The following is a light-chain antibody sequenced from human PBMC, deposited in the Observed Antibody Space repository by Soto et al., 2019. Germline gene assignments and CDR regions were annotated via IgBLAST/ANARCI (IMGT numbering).Light chain of an antibody. Sequence: HSVLPQPASVSGSPGQSITISCTGTSSDVGGYNYVSWYQQHPGRAPKLMIYDVSNRPSGVSNRFSGSKSGNTASLTISGLQPEDEADYYCSSYTSSSTYVFGTGTKVTVL. CDR2: DVS. CDR1: SSDVGGYNY. J-gene: IGLJ1*01. CDR3: SSYTSSSTYV. V-gene: IGLV2-14*01.